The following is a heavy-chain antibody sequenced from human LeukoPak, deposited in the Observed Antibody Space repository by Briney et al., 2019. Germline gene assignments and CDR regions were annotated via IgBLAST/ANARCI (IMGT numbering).Heavy chain of an antibody. J-gene: IGHJ5*02. CDR1: GGSISNYY. CDR2: IYTSGST. CDR3: ARDSDILTGPNWFDP. D-gene: IGHD3-9*01. V-gene: IGHV4-4*07. Sequence: SETLSLTCTVSGGSISNYYWSWIRQPAGKGLEWIGRIYTSGSTNYNPSLKSRVTMSVDTSKNQFSLKLSSVTAADTAVYYCARDSDILTGPNWFDPWGQGTLVTVSS.